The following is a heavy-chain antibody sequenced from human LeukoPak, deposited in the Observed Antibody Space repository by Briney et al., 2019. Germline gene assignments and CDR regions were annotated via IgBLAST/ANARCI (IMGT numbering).Heavy chain of an antibody. CDR2: IYFSGST. J-gene: IGHJ4*02. V-gene: IGHV4-39*01. D-gene: IGHD6-13*01. Sequence: SETLSLTCTVSGGSISSSSYYWGWIRQPPGKGLEWIGSIYFSGSTYYNPSLKSRVTISVDTSKNQFSLKLSSVTAGDTAVYYCARFNSSSWYGYFDYWGQGTLVTVSS. CDR1: GGSISSSSYY. CDR3: ARFNSSSWYGYFDY.